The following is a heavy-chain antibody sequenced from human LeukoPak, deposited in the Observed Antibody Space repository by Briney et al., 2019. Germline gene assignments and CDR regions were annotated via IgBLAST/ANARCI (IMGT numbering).Heavy chain of an antibody. CDR3: AKDRGSYYLYYFDY. CDR1: GFTFSSYA. V-gene: IGHV3-23*01. J-gene: IGHJ4*02. D-gene: IGHD1-26*01. CDR2: ISGSGGST. Sequence: GASLTLSCAASGFTFSSYAMSWVRQAPGKGLEWVSAISGSGGSTYYADSVKGRFTISRDNSKNTLYLQMNSLRAEDTAVYYCAKDRGSYYLYYFDYWGQGTLVTVSS.